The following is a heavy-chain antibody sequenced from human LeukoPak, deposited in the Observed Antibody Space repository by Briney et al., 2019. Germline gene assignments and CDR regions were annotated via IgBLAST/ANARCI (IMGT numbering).Heavy chain of an antibody. Sequence: GGSLRLSCAASGFTITNARMGWVRQAPGKGLEWVGLIKSKIDGGTTDFAAPVKGRFTISIDDSKHTLYLQMNSLRAEDTAMYYCARDFNGDYAYWGQGTLVTVSS. D-gene: IGHD4-17*01. CDR2: IKSKIDGGTT. J-gene: IGHJ4*02. CDR1: GFTITNAR. CDR3: ARDFNGDYAY. V-gene: IGHV3-15*01.